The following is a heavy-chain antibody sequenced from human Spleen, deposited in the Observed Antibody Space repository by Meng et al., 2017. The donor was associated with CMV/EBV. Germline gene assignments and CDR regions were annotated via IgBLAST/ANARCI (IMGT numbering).Heavy chain of an antibody. J-gene: IGHJ3*02. CDR3: ARDNDSSGLDI. Sequence: GSLRLSCTVSGGSVSSGSYYWSWIRQPPGKGLEWIANIHYSGSTTNYNPSLKSRVTISVDTSKNQFSLKLTSVTAADTAVYYCARDNDSSGLDIWGQGTMVTVSS. CDR2: IHYSGST. V-gene: IGHV4-61*01. CDR1: GGSVSSGSYY. D-gene: IGHD3-22*01.